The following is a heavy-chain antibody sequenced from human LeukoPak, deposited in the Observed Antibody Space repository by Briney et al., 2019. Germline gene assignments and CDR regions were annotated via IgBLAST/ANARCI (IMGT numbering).Heavy chain of an antibody. CDR3: ASGITMVRGPTDYYGMDV. CDR1: GFTFSSYG. V-gene: IGHV3-33*01. D-gene: IGHD3-10*01. CDR2: IRYDGSNK. J-gene: IGHJ6*04. Sequence: GGSLRLSCAASGFTFSSYGMHWVRQAPGKGLEWVAVIRYDGSNKYYADSVKGRFTISRDNSKNTLYLQMNSLRAEDTAVYYCASGITMVRGPTDYYGMDVWGKGTTVTVSS.